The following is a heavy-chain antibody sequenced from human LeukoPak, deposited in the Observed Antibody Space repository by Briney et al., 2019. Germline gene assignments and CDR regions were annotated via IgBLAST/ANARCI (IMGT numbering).Heavy chain of an antibody. CDR3: ASDNFDILTGEGDYFDN. CDR1: GFTFNSYA. V-gene: IGHV3-23*01. D-gene: IGHD3-9*01. CDR2: ISGSGGST. J-gene: IGHJ4*02. Sequence: GGSLRLSCAASGFTFNSYAMSWVRQAPGKGLEWVSAISGSGGSTYYADSVKGRFTISRDNSKNTLYLQMNSLRAEDTAVYYCASDNFDILTGEGDYFDNWGQGTLVTVSS.